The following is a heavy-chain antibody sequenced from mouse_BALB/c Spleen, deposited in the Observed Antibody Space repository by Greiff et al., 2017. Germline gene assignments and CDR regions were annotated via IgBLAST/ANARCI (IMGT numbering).Heavy chain of an antibody. V-gene: IGHV1-31*01. CDR2: IYPYNGST. Sequence: VQLQQPGPELVKPGASVKISCKASGYSFTGYYMHWVKQSHVKGLEWIGRIYPYNGSTSYNQNFKDKASLTVDKSSSTAYMQLHSLTSEDSAVYYCARMYTANWEFACWGEGTLVTVSA. CDR1: GYSFTGYY. J-gene: IGHJ3*01. CDR3: ARMYTANWEFAC. D-gene: IGHD4-1*01.